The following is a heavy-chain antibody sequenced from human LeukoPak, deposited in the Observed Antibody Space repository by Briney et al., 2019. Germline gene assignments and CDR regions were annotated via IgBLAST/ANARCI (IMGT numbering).Heavy chain of an antibody. J-gene: IGHJ4*02. Sequence: GGSLRLSCAASGFTFSSYGMHWVRQAPGKGLEWVAVISYDGSNKYYADSVKGRFTISRDNSKNTLYLQMNSLRAEDTGVYYCASQGYCSGGRCYQFDYWGQGTLVTVSS. D-gene: IGHD2-15*01. CDR2: ISYDGSNK. CDR3: ASQGYCSGGRCYQFDY. V-gene: IGHV3-30*03. CDR1: GFTFSSYG.